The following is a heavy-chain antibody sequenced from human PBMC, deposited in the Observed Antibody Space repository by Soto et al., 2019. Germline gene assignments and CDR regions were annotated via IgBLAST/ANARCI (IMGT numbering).Heavy chain of an antibody. V-gene: IGHV5-51*01. J-gene: IGHJ3*02. CDR1: GYSFTSYW. CDR3: ARLRIYYYDSSGPYAFDI. Sequence: PGESLKISCKASGYSFTSYWIGWVRQMPGKGLEWMGIIYPGDSDTRYSPSFQGQVTISADKSISTAYLQWSSLKASDTAMYYCARLRIYYYDSSGPYAFDIWGQGTMVTVSS. CDR2: IYPGDSDT. D-gene: IGHD3-22*01.